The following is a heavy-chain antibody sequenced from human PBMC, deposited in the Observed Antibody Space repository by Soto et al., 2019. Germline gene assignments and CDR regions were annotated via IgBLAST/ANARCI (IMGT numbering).Heavy chain of an antibody. V-gene: IGHV1-2*02. CDR3: ARAGIAAPRSGEYGMDV. Sequence: QVRLVQSGAEVKKPGASVKVSCKASGFTFTGHYMHWVRQAPGQGLEWMGWINPNSGGTKYGQKFQGRVTLTRETSISTAYMELNSLTSDDTAVYYCARAGIAAPRSGEYGMDVW. CDR2: INPNSGGT. CDR1: GFTFTGHY. J-gene: IGHJ6*01. D-gene: IGHD6-13*01.